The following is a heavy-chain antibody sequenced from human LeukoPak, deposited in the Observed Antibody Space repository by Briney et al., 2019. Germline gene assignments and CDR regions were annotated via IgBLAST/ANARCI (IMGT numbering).Heavy chain of an antibody. CDR1: GYTFTVYY. Sequence: ASVKVSCKASGYTFTVYYMHWVRQAPGQGLEWMGWINPNSGGTNYAQKFQGRVTMTRDPSISTAYMELSRLTSDDTAVYYCARVLVVATISSWFDPWGQGTLVTVSS. CDR2: INPNSGGT. CDR3: ARVLVVATISSWFDP. V-gene: IGHV1-2*02. D-gene: IGHD5-12*01. J-gene: IGHJ5*02.